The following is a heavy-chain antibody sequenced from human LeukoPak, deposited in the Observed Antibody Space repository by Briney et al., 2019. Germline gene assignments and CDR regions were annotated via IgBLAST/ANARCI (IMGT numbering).Heavy chain of an antibody. V-gene: IGHV3-48*02. Sequence: GGSLRLSCAASGFTFSSYSMNWVRQAPGKGLEWVPYISSSSSTIYYADSVKGRFTISRDNAKNSLYLQMNSLRDEDTAVYYCSNYYGSGSYYDAFDIWGQGTMVTVSS. CDR2: ISSSSSTI. CDR3: SNYYGSGSYYDAFDI. D-gene: IGHD3-10*01. J-gene: IGHJ3*02. CDR1: GFTFSSYS.